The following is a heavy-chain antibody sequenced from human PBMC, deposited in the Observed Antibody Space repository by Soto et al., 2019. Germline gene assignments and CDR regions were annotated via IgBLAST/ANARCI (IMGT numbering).Heavy chain of an antibody. D-gene: IGHD6-13*01. J-gene: IGHJ4*02. V-gene: IGHV1-18*01. Sequence: ASVKVSCKASGYTFTSYGISWVRQAPGQGLEWMGWISAYNGNTNYAQKLQGRVTMTTDTSTSTAYMELRSLRADDTAVYYCAKGRGGVSWSPVGDYWGLGILVTVSS. CDR3: AKGRGGVSWSPVGDY. CDR2: ISAYNGNT. CDR1: GYTFTSYG.